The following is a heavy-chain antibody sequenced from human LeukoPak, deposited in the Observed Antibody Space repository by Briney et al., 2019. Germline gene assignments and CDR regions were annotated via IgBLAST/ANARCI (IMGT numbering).Heavy chain of an antibody. J-gene: IGHJ4*02. D-gene: IGHD5-12*01. V-gene: IGHV3-48*03. CDR1: GFTFSSYE. CDR3: ATGYSCYGYYVHY. Sequence: GGSLRLSCAASGFTFSSYEMNWVRQPPGKGLEWISYISRSSSTIYYADAVKGRFPISRDNPQNSLYLQMNSLRGEDTGVYYCATGYSCYGYYVHYWGQGTLVPVSS. CDR2: ISRSSSTI.